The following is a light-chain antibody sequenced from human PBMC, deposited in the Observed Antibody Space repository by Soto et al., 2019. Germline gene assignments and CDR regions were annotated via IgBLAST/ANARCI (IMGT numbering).Light chain of an antibody. CDR1: SSDVGSYNR. CDR3: SSYTSSSTSHVV. J-gene: IGLJ2*01. CDR2: EVS. Sequence: QSALTQPPSVSGSPGQSVTISCTGTSSDVGSYNRVSWYQQPPGTAPKLMIYEVSNRPSGVPDRFSGSKSGNTASLTISGLQAEDEADYYCSSYTSSSTSHVVFGGGTKLTV. V-gene: IGLV2-18*02.